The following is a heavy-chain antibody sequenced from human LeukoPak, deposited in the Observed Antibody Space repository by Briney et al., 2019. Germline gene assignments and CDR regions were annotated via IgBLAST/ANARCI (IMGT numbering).Heavy chain of an antibody. CDR3: AKDRYSSGWDCFDY. V-gene: IGHV3-30*18. Sequence: PGGSLRLSCAASGFTFSSYGMLWVRQAPGKGLEWVAVISYDGSNKYYADSVKGRFTISRDNSKNTLYLQMNSLRAEDTAVYYCAKDRYSSGWDCFDYWGQGTLVTVSS. CDR1: GFTFSSYG. CDR2: ISYDGSNK. D-gene: IGHD6-19*01. J-gene: IGHJ4*02.